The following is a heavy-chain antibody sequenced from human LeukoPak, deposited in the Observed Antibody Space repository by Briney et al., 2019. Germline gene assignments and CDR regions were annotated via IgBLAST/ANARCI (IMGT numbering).Heavy chain of an antibody. CDR2: IHVSGTT. V-gene: IGHV4-38-2*02. CDR3: AREAERRIVN. CDR1: GFSISSGYY. J-gene: IGHJ4*02. D-gene: IGHD1-1*01. Sequence: PSETLSLTCVVSGFSISSGYYWGWIRQPPGKGLEWIANIHVSGTTFYNSSLNSRVAISIDTSKNQFSLKLSSVTAEDTAVYFCAREAERRIVNWGRGTLVTVSS.